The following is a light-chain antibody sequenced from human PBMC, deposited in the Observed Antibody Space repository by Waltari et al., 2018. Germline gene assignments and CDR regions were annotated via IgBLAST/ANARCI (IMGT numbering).Light chain of an antibody. Sequence: ELVLTQSPGTLFLSPGAGATLSCRASQSVSRTLAWYQQKPGQAPRLLIYGASRRATGIPDRFSGSGSGTDFSLTISRLEPDDSAVYFCQHYVSLPATFGQGTKVEIK. CDR1: QSVSRT. J-gene: IGKJ1*01. CDR3: QHYVSLPAT. CDR2: GAS. V-gene: IGKV3-20*01.